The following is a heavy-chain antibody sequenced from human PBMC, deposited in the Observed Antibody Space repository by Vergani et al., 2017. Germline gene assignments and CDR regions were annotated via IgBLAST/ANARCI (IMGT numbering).Heavy chain of an antibody. V-gene: IGHV3-21*01. J-gene: IGHJ4*02. CDR2: ISSSSSYI. CDR1: GFTFSSYS. D-gene: IGHD1-1*01. CDR3: ARDRSGTTGGGHY. Sequence: EVQLVESGGGLVKPGGSLRLSCAASGFTFSSYSMNWVRQAPGKGLEWVSSISSSSSYIYYADSVKGRFTISRDNAKNSLYLQMNRLRAEDTAVYYCARDRSGTTGGGHYWGQGTLVTVSS.